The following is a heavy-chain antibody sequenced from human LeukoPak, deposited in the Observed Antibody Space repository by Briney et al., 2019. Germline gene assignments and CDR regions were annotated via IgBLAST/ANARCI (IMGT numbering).Heavy chain of an antibody. J-gene: IGHJ4*02. Sequence: SETLSRNSAVYAGTFSGYYWSWIRQPPGNGREWLGEINHSGSTNYNPSLKSRVTISVDTSKNQFSLKLSSVTAADTAVYYCASLPTIFGVESDYWGQGTLVTVSS. D-gene: IGHD3-3*01. CDR2: INHSGST. V-gene: IGHV4-34*01. CDR1: AGTFSGYY. CDR3: ASLPTIFGVESDY.